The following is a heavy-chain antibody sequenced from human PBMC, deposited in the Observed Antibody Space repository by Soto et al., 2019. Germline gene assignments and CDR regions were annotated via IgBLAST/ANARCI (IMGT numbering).Heavy chain of an antibody. CDR3: ARERPASRCGGACFQFQQ. V-gene: IGHV3-48*02. Sequence: EVPLVESGGGLVEPGGSLRLSCAASGFTFSTSSIHWVRQAPGKGLEWISYITGSGNPIYYADSVKGRFTISRDNAKNLLYLQMTSLRDEDSAVYYCARERPASRCGGACFQFQQWGQGTLVTVSS. J-gene: IGHJ1*01. CDR1: GFTFSTSS. CDR2: ITGSGNPI. D-gene: IGHD2-21*02.